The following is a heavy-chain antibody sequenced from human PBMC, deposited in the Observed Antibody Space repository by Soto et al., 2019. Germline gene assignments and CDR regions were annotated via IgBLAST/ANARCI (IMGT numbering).Heavy chain of an antibody. CDR1: GGSISGYY. Sequence: ASETLSLTCTVSGGSISGYYWSWIRQPPGKGLEWVGYVYYTGSTNYNPSLKSRLTISVDTSKNQFSLKLTSVTAAYTAVYYCARHVVIVSGGSSFDFWGQGILVTVS. CDR3: ARHVVIVSGGSSFDF. J-gene: IGHJ4*02. CDR2: VYYTGST. V-gene: IGHV4-59*08. D-gene: IGHD3-16*01.